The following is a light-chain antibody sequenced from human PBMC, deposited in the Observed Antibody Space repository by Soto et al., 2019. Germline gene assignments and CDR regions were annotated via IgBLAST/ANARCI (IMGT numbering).Light chain of an antibody. CDR1: QSVSSSY. Sequence: DIELTQSPGTLSLSPGERATLSGRASQSVSSSYLAWYQQKRGQAPSLLIYGASSRATGIPDRFSGSGSGTDFSLTISRLEPEDFAVYYCQQYGSSPKTFGHGTKVEIK. CDR3: QQYGSSPKT. CDR2: GAS. J-gene: IGKJ1*01. V-gene: IGKV3-20*01.